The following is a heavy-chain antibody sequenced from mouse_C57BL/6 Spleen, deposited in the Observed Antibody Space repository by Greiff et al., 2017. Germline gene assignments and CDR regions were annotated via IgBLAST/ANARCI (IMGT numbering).Heavy chain of an antibody. V-gene: IGHV1-7*01. CDR2: INPSSGYT. J-gene: IGHJ4*01. CDR3: ARPYYGSSFLYAMDY. D-gene: IGHD1-1*01. Sequence: QVQLKESGAELAKPGASVTLSCKASGYTFTSYWMHWVKQRPGQGLEWIGYINPSSGYTKYNQKFKDKATLTADKSSSTAYMQLSSLTYEDSAVYYCARPYYGSSFLYAMDYWGQGTSVTVSS. CDR1: GYTFTSYW.